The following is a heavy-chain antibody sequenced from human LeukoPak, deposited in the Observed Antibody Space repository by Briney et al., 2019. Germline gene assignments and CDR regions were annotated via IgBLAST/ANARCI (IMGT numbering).Heavy chain of an antibody. V-gene: IGHV1-2*02. CDR2: INPNSGGT. J-gene: IGHJ6*02. CDR3: ARDKHDFWSGYRSDYYYGMDV. Sequence: ASVKVSCKASGYTFTGYYMHWVRHAPGQGLEWMGWINPNSGGTNYAQKFQGRVTMTRDTSISTAYMELSRLRSDDTAVYYCARDKHDFWSGYRSDYYYGMDVWGQGTTVTVSS. D-gene: IGHD3-3*01. CDR1: GYTFTGYY.